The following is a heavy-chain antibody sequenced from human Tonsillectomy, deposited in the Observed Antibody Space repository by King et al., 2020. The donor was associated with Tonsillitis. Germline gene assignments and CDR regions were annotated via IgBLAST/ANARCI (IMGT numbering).Heavy chain of an antibody. CDR1: GFTFSSYG. CDR2: IHANTGIT. Sequence: VQLVESGGGLVQPGGSLRLSREASGFTFSSYGMSWVRQAPGKGLEWVSLIHANTGITSYADSVRGRFTISRANSKNTLDLQMNSLRADDTAVYYCARHGSAYSVDYWGQGTLVTVSS. D-gene: IGHD2-21*01. V-gene: IGHV3-23*03. CDR3: ARHGSAYSVDY. J-gene: IGHJ4*02.